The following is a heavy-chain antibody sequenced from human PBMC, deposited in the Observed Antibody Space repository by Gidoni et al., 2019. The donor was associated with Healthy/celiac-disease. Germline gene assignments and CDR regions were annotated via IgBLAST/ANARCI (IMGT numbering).Heavy chain of an antibody. Sequence: QLQLQESGPGLVKPSETLSLTCTVSGGSISSSSYYWGWIRQPPGKGLEWIGSIYYSGSTYYNPSLKSRVTISVDTSKNQFSLKLSSVTAADTAVYYCARQDYSSSWYPYYFDYWGQGTLVTVSS. CDR3: ARQDYSSSWYPYYFDY. V-gene: IGHV4-39*01. D-gene: IGHD6-13*01. J-gene: IGHJ4*02. CDR1: GGSISSSSYY. CDR2: IYYSGST.